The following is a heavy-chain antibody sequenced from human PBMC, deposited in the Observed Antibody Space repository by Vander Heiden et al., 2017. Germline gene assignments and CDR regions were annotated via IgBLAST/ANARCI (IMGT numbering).Heavy chain of an antibody. D-gene: IGHD5-12*01. Sequence: QVQLVESGGGSVKPGGSLRLSRAASGLPFSDYYMSWIRQAPGKGLEWVSYISSSGSTIYYADSVKGRFTISRDNAKNSLYLQMNSLRAEDTAVYYCARERVSGDGYNVWGQGTLVTVSS. CDR1: GLPFSDYY. CDR3: ARERVSGDGYNV. V-gene: IGHV3-11*01. CDR2: ISSSGSTI. J-gene: IGHJ4*02.